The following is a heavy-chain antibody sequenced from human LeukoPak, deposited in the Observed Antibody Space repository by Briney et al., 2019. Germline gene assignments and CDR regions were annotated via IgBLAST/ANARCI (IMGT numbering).Heavy chain of an antibody. J-gene: IGHJ4*02. CDR3: ARDSGSYYLLVDY. Sequence: SETLSLTCTVSGVSISSSSYYWGWLRQPPGKGLEWIGSIYYSGSTYYNPSLKSRATISVDTSKNQFSLKLSSVTAADTAVYYCARDSGSYYLLVDYWGQGTLVTVSS. D-gene: IGHD1-26*01. V-gene: IGHV4-39*07. CDR1: GVSISSSSYY. CDR2: IYYSGST.